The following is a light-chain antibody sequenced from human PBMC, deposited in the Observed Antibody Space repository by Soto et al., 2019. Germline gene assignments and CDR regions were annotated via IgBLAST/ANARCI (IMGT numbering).Light chain of an antibody. Sequence: DIQMTQSPSSLSASVGDRVTITCRASQSIVTYLNWYLQKPGKAPKLLIYAASNLQSGVPSRFSGSGSGTDFTLTISRLEPEDFAVYSRQQYSRSPPGWTFGQGTKADIK. V-gene: IGKV1-39*01. CDR2: AAS. J-gene: IGKJ1*01. CDR3: QQYSRSPPGWT. CDR1: QSIVTY.